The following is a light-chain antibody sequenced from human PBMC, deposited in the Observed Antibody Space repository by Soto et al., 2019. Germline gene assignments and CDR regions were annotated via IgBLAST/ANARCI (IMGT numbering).Light chain of an antibody. Sequence: AIQLTQSPSSLSASVGDRVTITCRASQGISSALAWYQQKPGKAPKLLIYDASTLETGVPSRFSGSGSGTEFTLTISSLQPDDFATYYCQQHIAYPPITFGQGTRLEI. J-gene: IGKJ5*01. CDR3: QQHIAYPPIT. CDR2: DAS. V-gene: IGKV1-13*02. CDR1: QGISSA.